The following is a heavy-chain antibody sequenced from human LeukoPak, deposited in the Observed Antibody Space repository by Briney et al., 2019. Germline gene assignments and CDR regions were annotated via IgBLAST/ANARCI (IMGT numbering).Heavy chain of an antibody. Sequence: GRSLRLSCAASGFTFSSYAMSWVRQAPGKGLEWVSAISGSGGSTYYADSVKGRFTISRDNSKNTLYLQMNSLRAEDTAVYYCAKGDSSSPRYNWFDPWGQGTLVTVSS. CDR3: AKGDSSSPRYNWFDP. J-gene: IGHJ5*02. CDR2: ISGSGGST. D-gene: IGHD6-6*01. CDR1: GFTFSSYA. V-gene: IGHV3-23*01.